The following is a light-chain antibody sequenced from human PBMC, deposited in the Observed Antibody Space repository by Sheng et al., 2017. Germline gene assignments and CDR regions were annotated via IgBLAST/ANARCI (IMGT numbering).Light chain of an antibody. CDR2: DAS. Sequence: EIVLTQSPGTLSLSPGERATLSCRASQSVSSSYLAWYQQKPGQAPRLLIYDASTRATGIPARVSGSGSGTDFTLTISSLQAEDVAVYYCLQYFGSPPLFTFGRGTKVDIK. V-gene: IGKV3-20*01. CDR3: LQYFGSPPLFT. CDR1: QSVSSSY. J-gene: IGKJ3*01.